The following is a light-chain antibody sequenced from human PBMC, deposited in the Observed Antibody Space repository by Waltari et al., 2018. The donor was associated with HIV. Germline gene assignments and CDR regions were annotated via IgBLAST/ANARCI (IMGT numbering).Light chain of an antibody. J-gene: IGLJ3*02. CDR2: RDN. CDR1: RANVGHT. V-gene: IGLV1-47*01. CDR3: AAWDDILSGWV. Sequence: QSVLTQPPSASGTPGQRVTISCSGSRANVGHTVYWYQQLPGTAPKVLIYRDNQRPSGVPDRFAGSRSGTSASLDVSGLRSEDEANYFCAAWDDILSGWVFGGGTKLTVL.